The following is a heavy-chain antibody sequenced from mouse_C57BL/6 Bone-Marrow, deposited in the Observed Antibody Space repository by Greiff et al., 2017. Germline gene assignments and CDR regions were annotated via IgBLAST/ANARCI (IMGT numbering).Heavy chain of an antibody. CDR2: ISDGGSYP. J-gene: IGHJ2*01. CDR3: AIKNYDYASYYFCY. V-gene: IGHV5-4*01. D-gene: IGHD2-4*01. CDR1: GFTFSSYA. Sequence: EVQLVESGGGLVKPGGSLKLSCAASGFTFSSYAMSWVRQTPEKRLEWVATISDGGSYPYYPDNVKGRFTISRYNAKNNLYLQMSHLKSEDTTMYYCAIKNYDYASYYFCYWGQGTTLTVSS.